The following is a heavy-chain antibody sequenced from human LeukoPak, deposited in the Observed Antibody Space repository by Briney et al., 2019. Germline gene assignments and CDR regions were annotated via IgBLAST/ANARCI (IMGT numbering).Heavy chain of an antibody. Sequence: SETLSLTCTVSGGSISSYYWSWIRQPPGKGLEWIGYIYYSGSTNYNPSLESRVTISVDTSKNQFSLKLNSVTAADTAVYYCVRDRELTYWSQGTLVTVSS. D-gene: IGHD1-26*01. CDR2: IYYSGST. J-gene: IGHJ4*02. CDR3: VRDRELTY. V-gene: IGHV4-59*01. CDR1: GGSISSYY.